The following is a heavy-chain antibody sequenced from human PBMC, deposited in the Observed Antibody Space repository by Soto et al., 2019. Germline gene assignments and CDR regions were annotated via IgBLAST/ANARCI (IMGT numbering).Heavy chain of an antibody. Sequence: SETLSLTCTVSGGSISSSSYYWGWIRQPPGKGLEWIGSIYYSGSTYYNPSLKSRVTISVDTSKNQFSLKLSSVTAADTAVYYCARGRGILTGYYADYWGQGTLVTVSS. CDR2: IYYSGST. J-gene: IGHJ4*02. CDR1: GGSISSSSYY. CDR3: ARGRGILTGYYADY. D-gene: IGHD3-9*01. V-gene: IGHV4-39*01.